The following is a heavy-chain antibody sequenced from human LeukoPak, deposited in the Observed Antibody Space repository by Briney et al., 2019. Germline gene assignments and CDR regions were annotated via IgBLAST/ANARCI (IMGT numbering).Heavy chain of an antibody. D-gene: IGHD3-16*01. CDR1: GYTFTSYG. V-gene: IGHV1-18*01. J-gene: IGHJ4*02. CDR2: ISTYSGNT. Sequence: ASVKVSCKASGYTFTSYGISWVRQAPGQGLEWMGWISTYSGNTNYEQKLRGRVTMTTDTSTSTAYMELRSLRSDDTAVYYCAKAALGVRKLYYFDYWGQGTLVTVSS. CDR3: AKAALGVRKLYYFDY.